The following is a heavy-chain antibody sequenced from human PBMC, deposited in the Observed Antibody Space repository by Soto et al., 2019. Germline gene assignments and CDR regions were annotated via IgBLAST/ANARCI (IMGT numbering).Heavy chain of an antibody. J-gene: IGHJ4*02. V-gene: IGHV3-30-3*01. CDR2: ISYEGSNR. CDR1: GFTFSRYA. CDR3: ARDYRLRYDFGYVAY. Sequence: QVQLVESGGGVVRPGRSLRLSCSASGFTFSRYAMHWVRQAPGKGLEWLAVISYEGSNRYSADSVKGRFTVSRDNSKNTLYLQMDSLRPEDTAVYDCARDYRLRYDFGYVAYWGQGTRVTVSS. D-gene: IGHD5-18*01.